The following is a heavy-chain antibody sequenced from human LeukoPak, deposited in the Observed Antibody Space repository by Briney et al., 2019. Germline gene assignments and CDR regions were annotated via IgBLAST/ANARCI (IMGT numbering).Heavy chain of an antibody. CDR2: ISSSSSYI. V-gene: IGHV3-21*01. Sequence: GGSLRLSCAASGFTFSSYSMNWVRQAPGKGLEWVSSISSSSSYIYYADSVKGRFTISRDNAKNSLYLQMNSLRAEDTAVYYCARDRVATIGYYYYGMDVWGQGTTVTVSS. CDR3: ARDRVATIGYYYYGMDV. J-gene: IGHJ6*02. D-gene: IGHD5-24*01. CDR1: GFTFSSYS.